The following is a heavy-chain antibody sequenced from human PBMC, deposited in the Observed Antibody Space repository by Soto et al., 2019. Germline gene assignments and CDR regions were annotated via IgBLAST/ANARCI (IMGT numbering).Heavy chain of an antibody. CDR2: IYYSGST. V-gene: IGHV4-61*01. Sequence: PSETLSLTCTVSGGSVSSGSYYWSWIRQPPGKGLEWIGYIYYSGSTNYNPSLKSRVTISVDTSKNQFSLKLSSVTAADTAVYYCARNLRDMVDYGMDVWGQGTTVTVSS. D-gene: IGHD3-10*01. J-gene: IGHJ6*02. CDR3: ARNLRDMVDYGMDV. CDR1: GGSVSSGSYY.